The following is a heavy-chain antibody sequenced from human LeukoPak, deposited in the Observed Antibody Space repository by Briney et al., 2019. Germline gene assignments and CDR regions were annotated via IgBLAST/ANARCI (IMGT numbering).Heavy chain of an antibody. CDR2: ISYDGSNK. D-gene: IGHD6-13*01. J-gene: IGHJ4*02. V-gene: IGHV3-30*18. Sequence: PGGSLRLSCAASGFTFSSYGMHWVRQAPGKGLEWVAVISYDGSNKYYADSVKGRFTISRDNSKNTLYLQMNSLRAEDTAVYYCANIGENSSSDYWGQGTLVTVSS. CDR1: GFTFSSYG. CDR3: ANIGENSSSDY.